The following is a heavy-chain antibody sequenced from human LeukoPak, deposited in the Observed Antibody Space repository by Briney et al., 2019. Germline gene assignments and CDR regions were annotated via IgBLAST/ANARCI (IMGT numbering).Heavy chain of an antibody. CDR1: GFTFSSYA. Sequence: GRSLRLSCAASGFTFSSYAMHWVRQAPGKGLEWVAVISYDGSNKYYADSVKGRFTISRDNSKNTLYLQMNSLRAEDTAVYYCAKRKDKQQLVFSCWFDPWGQGTLVTVSS. J-gene: IGHJ5*02. V-gene: IGHV3-30*04. CDR2: ISYDGSNK. CDR3: AKRKDKQQLVFSCWFDP. D-gene: IGHD6-13*01.